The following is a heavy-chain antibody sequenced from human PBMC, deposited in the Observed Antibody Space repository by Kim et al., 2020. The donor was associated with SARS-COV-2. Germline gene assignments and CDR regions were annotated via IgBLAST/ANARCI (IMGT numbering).Heavy chain of an antibody. CDR1: GGSITSINW. Sequence: SETLSLTCTVSGGSITSINWWSWVRQSPGKGLEWIGEIYPGGSTNYNPSLKSRVSMSLDRSKNQFSLSLTSVTAAETAVYYCAGESFDPWGQGTLVTVSS. V-gene: IGHV4-4*02. J-gene: IGHJ5*02. CDR2: IYPGGST. CDR3: AGESFDP.